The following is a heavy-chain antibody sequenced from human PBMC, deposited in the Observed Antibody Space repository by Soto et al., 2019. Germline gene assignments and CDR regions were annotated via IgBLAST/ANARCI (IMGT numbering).Heavy chain of an antibody. D-gene: IGHD2-2*01. Sequence: PGGSLRLSCAASGVTVSNYAMDGVRQATGKGLEWMAVISYDGSKEENGDSVKGRFTISRDNSKNTLYLQVNSLRPDDTAVYFCAKDSLAYCSSAGCYFPDYWGQGTKVTVSS. CDR1: GVTVSNYA. CDR3: AKDSLAYCSSAGCYFPDY. CDR2: ISYDGSKE. J-gene: IGHJ4*02. V-gene: IGHV3-30*18.